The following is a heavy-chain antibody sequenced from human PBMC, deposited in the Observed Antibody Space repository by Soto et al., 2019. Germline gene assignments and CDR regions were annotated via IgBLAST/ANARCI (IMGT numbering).Heavy chain of an antibody. CDR1: GYPVTAYY. CDR2: INPATVAA. V-gene: IGHV1-2*02. J-gene: IGHJ3*02. Sequence: QLHLVQSGAVVKKPGASVTVSCSASGYPVTAYYMHWVRQAPGRGLEWMGGINPATVAAKYTQTFQGRFTTTRDTSPSTVFMELGGLTSAATPVFYWARGGGVGVAGSAAFDMWGQGTLVTVSS. D-gene: IGHD3-3*01. CDR3: ARGGGVGVAGSAAFDM.